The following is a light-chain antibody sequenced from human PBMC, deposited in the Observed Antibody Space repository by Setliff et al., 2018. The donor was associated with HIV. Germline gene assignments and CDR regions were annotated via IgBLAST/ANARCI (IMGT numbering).Light chain of an antibody. J-gene: IGLJ1*01. CDR3: TSYTSRNTLV. CDR1: SSDIGTYNL. V-gene: IGLV2-14*01. Sequence: QSVLAQPASVSGSPGQSITISCTGTSSDIGTYNLVSWYQQHPGRAPKLIIYEVTNRPSGVSSRFSGSKSGNTASLTISGLQTEDEADYYCTSYTSRNTLVFGTGTKVTVL. CDR2: EVT.